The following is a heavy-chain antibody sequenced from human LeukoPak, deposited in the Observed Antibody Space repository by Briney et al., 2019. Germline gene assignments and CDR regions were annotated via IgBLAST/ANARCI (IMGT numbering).Heavy chain of an antibody. CDR2: IIPILGVA. CDR3: ARPSTHYDFWSGYPNNWFDP. V-gene: IGHV1-69*04. CDR1: GGTFSSYA. D-gene: IGHD3-3*01. Sequence: SVKVSCKASGGTFSSYAISWVRQAPGQGLEWMGRIIPILGVANYAQKFQGRVTITADKSTSTAYMELSSLRSEDTAVYYCARPSTHYDFWSGYPNNWFDPWGQGTLVTVSS. J-gene: IGHJ5*02.